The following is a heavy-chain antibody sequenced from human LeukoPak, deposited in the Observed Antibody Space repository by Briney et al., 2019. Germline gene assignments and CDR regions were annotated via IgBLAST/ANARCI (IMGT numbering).Heavy chain of an antibody. CDR3: AKDILYYYDSSGYYFTGFDY. D-gene: IGHD3-22*01. CDR1: GFTFSSYA. Sequence: GGSLRLSCAASGFTFSSYAMSWVRQAPGKGLEWVSAISGSGGSTYYADSVKGRFTISRDNAKNSLYLQMNSLRAEDTALYYCAKDILYYYDSSGYYFTGFDYWGQGTLVTVSS. CDR2: ISGSGGST. J-gene: IGHJ4*02. V-gene: IGHV3-23*01.